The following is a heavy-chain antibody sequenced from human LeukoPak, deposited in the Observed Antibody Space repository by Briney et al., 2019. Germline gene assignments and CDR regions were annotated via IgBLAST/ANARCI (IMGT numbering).Heavy chain of an antibody. CDR2: IKQDGSQK. D-gene: IGHD4-17*01. CDR1: GFTFYSYW. Sequence: GGFLRLSCAACGFTFYSYWMSWVRQAPGKGLEWVATIKQDGSQKEYVDFVKGRFTISRDNAKNSLYLQMNSLRAEDTAVYYCARDPTVTNFHDAFDIWGQGTMVTVSS. J-gene: IGHJ3*02. V-gene: IGHV3-7*05. CDR3: ARDPTVTNFHDAFDI.